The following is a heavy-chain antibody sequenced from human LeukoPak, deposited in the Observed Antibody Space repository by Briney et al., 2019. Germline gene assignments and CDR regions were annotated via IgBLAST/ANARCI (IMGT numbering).Heavy chain of an antibody. V-gene: IGHV3-53*01. Sequence: GGSLRLSCAVSGFTVSSNYMSWVRQAPGKGLEWVSVIYSGGSTYYADSVKGRFTISRDNSKNTLYLQMNSLRAEDTAVYYCARDSRSGWYWDYWGQGTLVTVSS. CDR2: IYSGGST. D-gene: IGHD6-19*01. CDR3: ARDSRSGWYWDY. CDR1: GFTVSSNY. J-gene: IGHJ4*02.